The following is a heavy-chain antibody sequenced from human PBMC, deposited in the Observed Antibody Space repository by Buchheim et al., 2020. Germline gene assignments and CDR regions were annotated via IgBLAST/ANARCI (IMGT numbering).Heavy chain of an antibody. CDR1: GSMFSNYA. Sequence: QVQLVQSGAEVKKPGSSVKVSCKASGSMFSNYAISWVRQAPGQGLEWMGGIIPIFGTGNYAQKFHDRVTITADTSKTTAYLELSSLRSEDSAVYYCAFGGWEGTTPAVFDYWGQGT. J-gene: IGHJ4*02. CDR2: IIPIFGTG. CDR3: AFGGWEGTTPAVFDY. V-gene: IGHV1-69*06. D-gene: IGHD1-26*01.